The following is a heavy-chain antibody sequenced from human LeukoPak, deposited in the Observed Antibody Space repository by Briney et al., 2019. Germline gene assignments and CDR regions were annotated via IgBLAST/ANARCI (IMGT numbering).Heavy chain of an antibody. CDR2: INHSGST. CDR3: ARGGWRYDFWSGSYYFDY. D-gene: IGHD3-3*01. J-gene: IGHJ4*02. CDR1: GGSFSGYY. Sequence: SETLSLTCAVYGGSFSGYYWSWIRQPPGKGLEWIGEINHSGSTNYNPSLKSRVTISVDTSKNQFSLKLSSVTAADTAVYYCARGGWRYDFWSGSYYFDYWGQGTLVTVSS. V-gene: IGHV4-34*01.